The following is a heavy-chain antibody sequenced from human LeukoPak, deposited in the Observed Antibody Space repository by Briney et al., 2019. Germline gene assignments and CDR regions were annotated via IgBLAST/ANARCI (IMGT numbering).Heavy chain of an antibody. CDR3: ATQPGAAGARGDWFDP. CDR2: INPNTGGT. V-gene: IGHV1-2*02. J-gene: IGHJ5*02. D-gene: IGHD6-13*01. CDR1: GYTFTDYY. Sequence: APVKVSCKASGYTFTDYYIHWVRQAPGQGLEWMGWINPNTGGTNYAQKFQGGVTMTRDTSISTAYMELSSLRSDDTAVYYCATQPGAAGARGDWFDPWGQGTLVTVSS.